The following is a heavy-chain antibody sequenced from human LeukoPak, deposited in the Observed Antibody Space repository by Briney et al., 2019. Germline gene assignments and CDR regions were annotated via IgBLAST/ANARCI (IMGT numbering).Heavy chain of an antibody. CDR1: GGTFSSYA. V-gene: IGHV1-69*13. CDR3: ARGSCSSTSCYYYYYYGMDV. D-gene: IGHD2-2*01. J-gene: IGHJ6*02. Sequence: ASVKVSCTASGGTFSSYAISWVRQAPGQGLEWMGGIIPIFGTANYAQKFQGRVTITADESTSTAYMELSSLRSEDTAVYYCARGSCSSTSCYYYYYYGMDVWGQGTTVTVSS. CDR2: IIPIFGTA.